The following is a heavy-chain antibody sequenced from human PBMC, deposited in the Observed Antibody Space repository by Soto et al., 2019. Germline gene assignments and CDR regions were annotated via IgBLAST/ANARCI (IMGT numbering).Heavy chain of an antibody. V-gene: IGHV3-30-3*01. Sequence: SLRLSCAASGFTFSSYAMHWVRQAPGKGLEWVAVISYDGSNKYYADSVKGRFTISRDNSKNTLYLQMNSLRAEDTAVYYCARSDSSSCYTYYYYGMDVWGQGTTVTVSS. D-gene: IGHD6-13*01. CDR3: ARSDSSSCYTYYYYGMDV. CDR2: ISYDGSNK. J-gene: IGHJ6*02. CDR1: GFTFSSYA.